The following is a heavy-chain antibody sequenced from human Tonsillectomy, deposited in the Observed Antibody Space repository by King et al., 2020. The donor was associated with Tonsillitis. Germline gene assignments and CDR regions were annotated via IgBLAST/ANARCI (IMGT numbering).Heavy chain of an antibody. CDR2: INHRGST. CDR1: GGSFSGYY. Sequence: VQLQQWGAGLLKPSETLSLTCAVYGGSFSGYYWSWIRQPPGKGLEWIGEINHRGSTNYNPSLKSRVTISLDTSRTHFSLKLTSVTAADTAVYYCARGPYSDTSAYYIYWGQGTLVTVSS. V-gene: IGHV4-34*01. J-gene: IGHJ4*02. D-gene: IGHD3-22*01. CDR3: ARGPYSDTSAYYIY.